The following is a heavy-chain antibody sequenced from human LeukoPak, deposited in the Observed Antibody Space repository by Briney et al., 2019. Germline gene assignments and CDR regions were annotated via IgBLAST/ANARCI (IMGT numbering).Heavy chain of an antibody. CDR3: ATRNNGCPYH. D-gene: IGHD5-24*01. CDR1: GFTFTTYW. Sequence: GGSLRLSCAASGFTFTTYWMMWVRQAPGKGLEWVAKIKQDGSEEYYVDSVRGRFTISRNNAKNSVYLQMNSLRAEDTAVYYCATRNNGCPYHWGQGTLVTVSS. CDR2: IKQDGSEE. V-gene: IGHV3-7*01. J-gene: IGHJ4*02.